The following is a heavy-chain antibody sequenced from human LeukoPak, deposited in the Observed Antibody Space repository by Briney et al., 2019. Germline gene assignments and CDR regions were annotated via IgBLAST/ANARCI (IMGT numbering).Heavy chain of an antibody. D-gene: IGHD4-17*01. Sequence: GGSLRLSCAASGLTFSNYWIHWVRQTPGEGLVWGSRINTDATTTSCADSVKARFTISRYSAKYTAYLPMNSLRVEATAGYTCGNYDYSDDYGGQGTPVTVSA. V-gene: IGHV3-74*01. CDR2: INTDATTT. CDR1: GLTFSNYW. J-gene: IGHJ4*01. CDR3: GNYDYSDDY.